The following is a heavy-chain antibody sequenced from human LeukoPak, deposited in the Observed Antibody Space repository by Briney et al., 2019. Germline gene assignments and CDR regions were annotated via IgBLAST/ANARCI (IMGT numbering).Heavy chain of an antibody. CDR3: AKEREYYYSSAYFDY. D-gene: IGHD3-22*01. V-gene: IGHV3-23*01. Sequence: GGSLKLSCAASGFIFSSYAMSWVRQAPGKGLEWVSAISGGGDSTFYADSVKGRFTISRDNSKNTLYLQMNSLRAEDTAVDDCAKEREYYYSSAYFDYWGQGTLVTVSS. CDR2: ISGGGDST. CDR1: GFIFSSYA. J-gene: IGHJ4*02.